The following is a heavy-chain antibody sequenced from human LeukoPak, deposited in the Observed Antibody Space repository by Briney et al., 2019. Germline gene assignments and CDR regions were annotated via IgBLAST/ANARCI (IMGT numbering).Heavy chain of an antibody. V-gene: IGHV3-30*02. Sequence: GGSLRLSCAASGFTFSSYGMHWVRQAPGKGLEWVAFIRYDGSNKYYADSVKGRFTISRDNSKNTLYLQMNSLRAEDTAVYYCAKDRGYYYGSGTFDPWGQGTLVTVSP. D-gene: IGHD3-10*01. J-gene: IGHJ5*02. CDR3: AKDRGYYYGSGTFDP. CDR2: IRYDGSNK. CDR1: GFTFSSYG.